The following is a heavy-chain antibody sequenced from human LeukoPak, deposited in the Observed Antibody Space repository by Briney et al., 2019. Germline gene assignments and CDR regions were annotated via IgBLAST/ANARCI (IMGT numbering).Heavy chain of an antibody. D-gene: IGHD6-13*01. CDR3: ARGDSGPTYNSNWYETDH. V-gene: IGHV7-4-1*02. J-gene: IGHJ4*02. Sequence: ASVKVSCKTSGYTFTNYAINWVRQAPGKGLEWMGWINANTGNPTYALGFTGRFVLSLDTSVSTAYLQISSLKAEDTAVYYCARGDSGPTYNSNWYETDHWGQGTLVTVSS. CDR2: INANTGNP. CDR1: GYTFTNYA.